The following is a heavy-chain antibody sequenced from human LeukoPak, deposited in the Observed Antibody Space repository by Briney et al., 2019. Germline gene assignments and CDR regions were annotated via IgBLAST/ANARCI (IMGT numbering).Heavy chain of an antibody. Sequence: ASETLSLTCTVSGGSISSSSYYWGWIRQPPGKGLEWIGSIYYSGSTYYNPSLKSRVTISVDTSKNQFSLKLSSVTAADTAVYYCARARFGELFIFDYWGQGTLVTVSS. CDR3: ARARFGELFIFDY. CDR2: IYYSGST. D-gene: IGHD3-10*01. J-gene: IGHJ4*02. V-gene: IGHV4-39*07. CDR1: GGSISSSSYY.